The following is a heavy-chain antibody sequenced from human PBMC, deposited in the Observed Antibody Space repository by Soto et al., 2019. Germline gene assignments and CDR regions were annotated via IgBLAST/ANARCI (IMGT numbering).Heavy chain of an antibody. CDR2: IDPSDSYT. J-gene: IGHJ6*02. V-gene: IGHV5-10-1*01. CDR3: VTDLVSSSWYGPVGMDV. CDR1: GYSFTSYW. D-gene: IGHD6-13*01. Sequence: GESLKISCKGSGYSFTSYWISWVRQMPGKGLEWMGRIDPSDSYTNYSPSFQGHVTISADKSISTAYLQWSSLKASDTAMYYCVTDLVSSSWYGPVGMDVWGQGTTVTVSS.